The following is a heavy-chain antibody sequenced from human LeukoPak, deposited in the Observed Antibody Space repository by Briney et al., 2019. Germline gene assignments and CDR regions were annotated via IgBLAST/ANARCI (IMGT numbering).Heavy chain of an antibody. CDR3: ARDQVGDFWSGYSSNWFDP. CDR1: GGSISSSSYY. D-gene: IGHD3-3*01. Sequence: PSETLSLTCTVSGGSISSSSYYWGWIRQPPGKGLEWIGSIYYSGSTNYNPSLKSRVTISVDTSKNQFSLKLSSVTAADTAVYYCARDQVGDFWSGYSSNWFDPWGQGTLVTVSS. CDR2: IYYSGST. J-gene: IGHJ5*02. V-gene: IGHV4-39*07.